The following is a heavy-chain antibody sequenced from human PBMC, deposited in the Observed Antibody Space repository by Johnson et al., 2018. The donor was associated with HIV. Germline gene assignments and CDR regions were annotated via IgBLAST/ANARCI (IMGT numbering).Heavy chain of an antibody. D-gene: IGHD3-10*01. CDR2: VKSKTDGGTI. CDR3: TTMSALWFGDLHVFGDGFDI. CDR1: GFTFSNAW. V-gene: IGHV3-15*01. Sequence: VQLVESGGGSVKSGGSLRVSCAASGFTFSNAWMSWVRQAPWKGLEGVGRVKSKTDGGTIDYAAAVKCQFIISRDDSKNTLNLQMNGLKTENTAVYYCTTMSALWFGDLHVFGDGFDIWGQGTMVTVSS. J-gene: IGHJ3*02.